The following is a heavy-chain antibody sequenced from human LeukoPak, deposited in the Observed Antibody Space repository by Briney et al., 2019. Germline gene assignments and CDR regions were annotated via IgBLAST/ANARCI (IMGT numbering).Heavy chain of an antibody. D-gene: IGHD6-19*01. Sequence: PGGSLRLSCAASGFTFSSYCMNWVRQAPGKGLEWVANIKQDGSENYYVDSVKGRFTISRDNAKNSLYLQMNSLRAEDTAVYYCARDSGWTFDPWGQGTLVTVSS. J-gene: IGHJ5*02. CDR3: ARDSGWTFDP. CDR1: GFTFSSYC. CDR2: IKQDGSEN. V-gene: IGHV3-7*01.